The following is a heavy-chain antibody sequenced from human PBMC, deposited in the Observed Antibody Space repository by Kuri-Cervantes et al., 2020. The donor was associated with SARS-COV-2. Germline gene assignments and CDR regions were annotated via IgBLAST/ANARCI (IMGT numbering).Heavy chain of an antibody. CDR1: GFSLSRYT. D-gene: IGHD1-26*01. CDR2: ISGSGSYI. J-gene: IGHJ5*02. V-gene: IGHV3-21*01. Sequence: GGSLRLSCAASGFSLSRYTMNWVRQAPGKALEWVSSISGSGSYIYYADSVKGRFTISKDNAKNSLYLQMNSLRAEDTAVYYCARVRIEWELPEGFDPWGQGTLVTVSS. CDR3: ARVRIEWELPEGFDP.